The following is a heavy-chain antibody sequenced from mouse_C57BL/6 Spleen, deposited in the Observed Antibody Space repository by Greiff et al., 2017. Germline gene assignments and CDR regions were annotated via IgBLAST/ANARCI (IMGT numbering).Heavy chain of an antibody. D-gene: IGHD3-2*02. CDR3: ARPHSSGYVEAMDY. Sequence: QVQLQQSGAELVRPGTSVKVSCKASGYAFTNYLIAWVKQRPGQGLEWIGVINPGSGGTNYTENFKGQATLTADKSSSTAYMQLSSLTSEDSAVYFGARPHSSGYVEAMDYWGQGTAVTVSS. J-gene: IGHJ4*01. CDR2: INPGSGGT. CDR1: GYAFTNYL. V-gene: IGHV1-54*01.